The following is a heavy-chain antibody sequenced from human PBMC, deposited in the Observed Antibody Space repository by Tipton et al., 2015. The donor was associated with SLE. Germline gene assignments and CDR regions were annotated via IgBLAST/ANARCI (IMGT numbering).Heavy chain of an antibody. Sequence: LRLSCTVSGGAISSGGYYWNWIRQPAGKGLEWIGRIDTSGSVSYNPSLKSRFTISLDPPKSQFSLKLSSVTAADTALYYCARDVEFSTVSIFGLVPWGQGLQVTVSS. CDR2: IDTSGSV. D-gene: IGHD3/OR15-3a*01. V-gene: IGHV4-61*02. CDR1: GGAISSGGYY. CDR3: ARDVEFSTVSIFGLVP. J-gene: IGHJ4*02.